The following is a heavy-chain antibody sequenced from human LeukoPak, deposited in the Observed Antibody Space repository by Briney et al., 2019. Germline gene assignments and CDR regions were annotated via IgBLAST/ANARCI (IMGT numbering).Heavy chain of an antibody. CDR3: ASKYCSGGSCYTNWFDP. CDR1: GFTSSGDW. J-gene: IGHJ5*02. CDR2: SKNDGSST. V-gene: IGHV3-74*01. D-gene: IGHD2-15*01. Sequence: GGSLRLSCAVSGFTSSGDWMHWVRQAPGKGLVWVSRSKNDGSSTSYADSVKGRFTISRDNAKNTLYLQMNSLRAEDTAVYYCASKYCSGGSCYTNWFDPWGRGTLVTVSS.